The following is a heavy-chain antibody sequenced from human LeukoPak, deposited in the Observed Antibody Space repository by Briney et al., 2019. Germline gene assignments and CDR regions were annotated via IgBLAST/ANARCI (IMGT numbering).Heavy chain of an antibody. J-gene: IGHJ4*02. Sequence: GGSLRLSCAASGFIFSSYAMSWVRQVPGKGLEWVPSVTGSGGSTKYADSVNGRFTISRDNSKNTLSLHMTGLRAEDTAVYYCARKVAVAMDLDYWGQGTLVTVSS. D-gene: IGHD6-13*01. CDR1: GFIFSSYA. CDR3: ARKVAVAMDLDY. V-gene: IGHV3-23*01. CDR2: VTGSGGST.